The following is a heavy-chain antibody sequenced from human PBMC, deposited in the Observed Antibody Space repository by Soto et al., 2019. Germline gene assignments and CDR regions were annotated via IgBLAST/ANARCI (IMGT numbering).Heavy chain of an antibody. CDR1: GDSLTNYY. CDR3: ARHGLGTLHGLVDV. D-gene: IGHD3-16*01. J-gene: IGHJ6*02. Sequence: QVQLQESGPGLVKPSETLSLTCTVSGDSLTNYYCSWFRQPPGKGLEWIGYIMYSGYSAYNLSLKRRVPMSMDTSKTQFSLMLEFVTATDTAVYYCARHGLGTLHGLVDVWGQGTTVIGS. CDR2: IMYSGYS. V-gene: IGHV4-59*08.